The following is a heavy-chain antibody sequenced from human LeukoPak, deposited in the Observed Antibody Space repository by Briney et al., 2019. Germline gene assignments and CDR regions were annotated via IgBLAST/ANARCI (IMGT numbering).Heavy chain of an antibody. CDR2: IYYSGST. J-gene: IGHJ5*02. Sequence: PSETLSLTCTVSGGSISSYYWSWIRQPPGKGLEWIGYIYYSGSTNYNPSLKSRVTISVDTSKNQFSLKLSPVTAADTAVYYCARVVCSSTSCYTNWFDPWGQGTLVTVSS. V-gene: IGHV4-59*01. D-gene: IGHD2-2*02. CDR3: ARVVCSSTSCYTNWFDP. CDR1: GGSISSYY.